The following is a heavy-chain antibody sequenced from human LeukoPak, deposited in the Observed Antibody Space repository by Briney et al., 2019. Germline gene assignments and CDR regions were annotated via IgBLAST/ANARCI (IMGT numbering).Heavy chain of an antibody. CDR3: ARARRYYYGSGSYPDV. V-gene: IGHV1-2*06. J-gene: IGHJ6*02. D-gene: IGHD3-10*01. Sequence: ASVKVSCKASGYTFTSYDINWVRQATGQGLEWMGRINPNSGGTNYAQKFQGRVTMTRDTSISTAYMELSRLRSDDTAVYYCARARRYYYGSGSYPDVWGQGTTVTVSS. CDR1: GYTFTSYD. CDR2: INPNSGGT.